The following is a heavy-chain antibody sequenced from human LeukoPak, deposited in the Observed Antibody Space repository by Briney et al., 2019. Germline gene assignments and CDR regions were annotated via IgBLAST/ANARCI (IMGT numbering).Heavy chain of an antibody. D-gene: IGHD6-13*01. V-gene: IGHV4-59*08. CDR1: GGSITYYH. J-gene: IGHJ4*02. CDR2: IYYSGST. Sequence: PSGTLSLTCTVSGGSITYYHWSWIRQPPGKGLEWIGYIYYSGSTNYNPSLKSRVTISVDAPKNQFSLKLSSMTAADTTVHYCARRLSSWYAFDYWGQGTLVTVSS. CDR3: ARRLSSWYAFDY.